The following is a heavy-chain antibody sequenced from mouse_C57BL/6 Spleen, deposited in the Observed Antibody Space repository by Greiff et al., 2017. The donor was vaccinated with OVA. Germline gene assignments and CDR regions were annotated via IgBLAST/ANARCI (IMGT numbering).Heavy chain of an antibody. Sequence: EVKLQESGAELVRPGASVKLSCTASGFNIKDDYMHWVKQRPEQGLEWIGWIDPENGDTEYASKFQGKATITADTSSNTAYLQLSSLTSEDTAVYYCTGEGYYFDYWGQGTTLTVSS. V-gene: IGHV14-4*01. J-gene: IGHJ2*01. CDR2: IDPENGDT. D-gene: IGHD3-3*01. CDR1: GFNIKDDY. CDR3: TGEGYYFDY.